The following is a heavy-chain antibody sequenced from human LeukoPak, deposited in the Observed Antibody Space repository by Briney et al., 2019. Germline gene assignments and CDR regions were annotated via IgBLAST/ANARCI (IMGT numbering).Heavy chain of an antibody. CDR2: IYYSGST. CDR3: ARAGIDSYGYVYYFDY. CDR1: GDSISNYY. D-gene: IGHD5-18*01. J-gene: IGHJ4*02. V-gene: IGHV4-59*01. Sequence: SETLSLTCTVSGDSISNYYWSWIRQPPGKGLEWIGYIYYSGSTNYNPSLKSRVTISVDTSKNQFSLKMSSVTAADTAVYYCARAGIDSYGYVYYFDYWGQGTLVTVSS.